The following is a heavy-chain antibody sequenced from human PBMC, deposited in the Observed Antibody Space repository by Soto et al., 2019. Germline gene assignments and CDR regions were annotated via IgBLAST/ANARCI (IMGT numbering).Heavy chain of an antibody. CDR3: AREPSCSGGSSYATFCY. CDR2: IIPIFGTA. Sequence: SVKVSCKASGGTFSSYAISWVRQAPGQGLEWMGGIIPIFGTANYAQKFQGRVTITADESTSTAYMEVSSLRSEDTAVYYCAREPSCSGGSSYATFCYWGKETLVTVSS. D-gene: IGHD2-15*01. CDR1: GGTFSSYA. J-gene: IGHJ4*02. V-gene: IGHV1-69*13.